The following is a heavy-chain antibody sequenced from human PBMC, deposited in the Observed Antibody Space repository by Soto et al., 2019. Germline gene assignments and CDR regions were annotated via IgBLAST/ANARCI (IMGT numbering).Heavy chain of an antibody. Sequence: QVQLVQSGAEVKRPGASVKVSCKASGYTFADYGVSWVRQAPGQGLEWMGWISAYNGNTNFARKLQGRVTLTTDRSTTSASCALRILTSDETPLYYCARDPQIVLLFFDCSLLYFDFWGQGTLVTVSS. CDR2: ISAYNGNT. CDR1: GYTFADYG. J-gene: IGHJ4*02. CDR3: ARDPQIVLLFFDCSLLYFDF. V-gene: IGHV1-18*01. D-gene: IGHD3-9*01.